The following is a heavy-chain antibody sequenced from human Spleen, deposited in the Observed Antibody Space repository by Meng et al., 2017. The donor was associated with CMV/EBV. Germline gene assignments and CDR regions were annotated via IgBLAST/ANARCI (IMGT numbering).Heavy chain of an antibody. V-gene: IGHV3-64*02. CDR3: ARAVMAPYDSSDPGAFDI. CDR2: IDYSGGST. J-gene: IGHJ3*02. CDR1: GFTFRNYA. Sequence: GGSLRLSCAASGFTFRNYAMHWFRQAPGKGLEYVSAIDYSGGSTYYADSVKGRFTISRDNSKNTLYLQMGSLRAEDTAVYYCARAVMAPYDSSDPGAFDIWGQGTMVTVSS. D-gene: IGHD3-22*01.